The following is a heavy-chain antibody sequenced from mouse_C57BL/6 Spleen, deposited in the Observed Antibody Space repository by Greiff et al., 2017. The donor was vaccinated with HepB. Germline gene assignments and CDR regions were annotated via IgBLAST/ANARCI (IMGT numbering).Heavy chain of an antibody. V-gene: IGHV1-72*01. J-gene: IGHJ4*01. CDR2: IDPNSGGT. CDR3: ASDYYGSSYDYAMDY. D-gene: IGHD1-1*01. CDR1: GYTFTSYW. Sequence: VHVKQPGAELVKPGASVKLSCKASGYTFTSYWMHWVKQRPGRGLEWIGRIDPNSGGTKYNEKFKSKATLTVDKPSSTAYMQLSSLTSEDSAVYYCASDYYGSSYDYAMDYWGQGTSVTVSS.